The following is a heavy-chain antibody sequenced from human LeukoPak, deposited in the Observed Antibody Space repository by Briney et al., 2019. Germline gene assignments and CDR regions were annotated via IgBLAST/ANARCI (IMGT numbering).Heavy chain of an antibody. D-gene: IGHD3-10*01. J-gene: IGHJ3*02. CDR3: ARDLTMVRGRDAFDI. CDR1: GGSISSYY. Sequence: SETLSLTCTVSGGSISSYYWSWIRQPPGKGLGWIGYIYYSGSTNYNPSLKSRVTISVDTSKNQFSLKLSSVTAADTAVYYCARDLTMVRGRDAFDIWGQGTMVTVSS. V-gene: IGHV4-59*01. CDR2: IYYSGST.